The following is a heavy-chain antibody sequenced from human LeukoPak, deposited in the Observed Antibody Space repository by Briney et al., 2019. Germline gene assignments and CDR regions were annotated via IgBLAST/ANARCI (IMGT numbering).Heavy chain of an antibody. CDR2: ICNSGSS. V-gene: IGHV4-59*08. CDR3: ARHYYGSGSWNWFDP. Sequence: SETLSLTCSVSGVSISGYYWSWIRQPPGKGLEWIGYICNSGSSNYNPSLMSRVTIAVETSKNQFSLKLTSVTAADTAVYYCARHYYGSGSWNWFDPWGQGTLVTVSS. CDR1: GVSISGYY. J-gene: IGHJ5*02. D-gene: IGHD3-10*01.